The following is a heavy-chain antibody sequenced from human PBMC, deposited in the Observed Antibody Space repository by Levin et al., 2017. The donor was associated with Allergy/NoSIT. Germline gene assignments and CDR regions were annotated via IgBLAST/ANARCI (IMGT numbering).Heavy chain of an antibody. CDR2: ITDDGGT. V-gene: IGHV3-23*01. J-gene: IGHJ6*03. Sequence: GGSLRLSCVASGFTSNIYVMRWVRQAPGKGLEWVSSITDDGGTYYGDSVKGRFTITRDNSKNTLYLQITSLRAEDTAVYYCAKSMTPTTRFGMDVWGTGTTVTVSS. CDR3: AKSMTPTTRFGMDV. CDR1: GFTSNIYV. D-gene: IGHD4-11*01.